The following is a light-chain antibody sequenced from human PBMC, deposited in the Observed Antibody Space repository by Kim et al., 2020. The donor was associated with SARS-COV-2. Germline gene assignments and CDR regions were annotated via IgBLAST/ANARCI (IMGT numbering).Light chain of an antibody. J-gene: IGKJ5*01. V-gene: IGKV1-17*01. CDR1: QDIRND. CDR2: GAS. Sequence: ASVGDRVPITCRASQDIRNDLGWYQQNPGRAPKRLIYGASSLQSGVPLRFSGSGSGTEFTLTISSVQPEDFATYFCLQHSTYPITFGQGTRLEIK. CDR3: LQHSTYPIT.